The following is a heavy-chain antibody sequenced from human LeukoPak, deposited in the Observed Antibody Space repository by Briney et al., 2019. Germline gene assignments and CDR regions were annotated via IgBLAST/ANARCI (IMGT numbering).Heavy chain of an antibody. D-gene: IGHD4/OR15-4a*01. CDR3: AREGLWSGAMDV. V-gene: IGHV3-21*01. CDR1: GFTFSNSA. Sequence: GGSLRLSCVASGFTFSNSAMHWVRQAPGKGLEWVSSISSRNTYINYAEAVRGRFTISRDNGKNSVFLQMNGLRVDDTAQYFCAREGLWSGAMDVWGQGATVTVSS. CDR2: ISSRNTYI. J-gene: IGHJ6*02.